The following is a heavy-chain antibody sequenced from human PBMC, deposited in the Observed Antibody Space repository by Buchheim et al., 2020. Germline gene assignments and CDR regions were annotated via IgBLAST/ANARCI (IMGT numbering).Heavy chain of an antibody. CDR1: GFTFSSYG. CDR2: ISYDGSNK. CDR3: AKDWLTTTVTILLDY. Sequence: QVQLVESGGGVVQPGRSLRLSCAASGFTFSSYGMHWVRQTPGKGLEWVALISYDGSNKYYADSVKGRFTISRDNSKNTLYLQMNSLRAEDTAVYYCAKDWLTTTVTILLDYWGQGTL. D-gene: IGHD4-11*01. V-gene: IGHV3-30*18. J-gene: IGHJ4*02.